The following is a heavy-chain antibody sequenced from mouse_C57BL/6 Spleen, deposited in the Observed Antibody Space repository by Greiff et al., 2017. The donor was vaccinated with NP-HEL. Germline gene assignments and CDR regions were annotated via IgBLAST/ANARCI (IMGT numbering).Heavy chain of an antibody. D-gene: IGHD2-4*01. V-gene: IGHV2-6-1*01. CDR3: ARHAPYDYDDAMDY. J-gene: IGHJ4*01. CDR2: IWSDGST. Sequence: QVQLKESGPGLVAPSQSLSITCTVSGFSLTSYGVHWVRQPPGKGLEWLVVIWSDGSTTYNSALKSRLSISKDNSKSQVFLKMNSLQTDDTAMYYCARHAPYDYDDAMDYWGQGTSVTVSS. CDR1: GFSLTSYG.